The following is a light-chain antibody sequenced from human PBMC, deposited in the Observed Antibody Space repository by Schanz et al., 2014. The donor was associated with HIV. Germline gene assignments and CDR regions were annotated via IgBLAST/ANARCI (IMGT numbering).Light chain of an antibody. Sequence: QSVLTQPPSVSGAPGQRVTISCTGSSSNIGAGYDVHWYQQLPGTAPKLLIYANSNRPSGVPDRVSGSKSGTSASLAITGLQPDDEADYYCSSYAGSSTYVFGTGTKLTVL. V-gene: IGLV1-40*01. CDR2: ANS. CDR1: SSNIGAGYD. CDR3: SSYAGSSTYV. J-gene: IGLJ1*01.